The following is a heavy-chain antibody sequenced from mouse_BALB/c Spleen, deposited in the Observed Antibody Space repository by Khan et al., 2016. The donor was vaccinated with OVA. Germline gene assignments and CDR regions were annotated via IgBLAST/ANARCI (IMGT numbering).Heavy chain of an antibody. V-gene: IGHV1S81*02. CDR2: INPSNGGT. Sequence: QVQLQQSGAELVKPGASVRLSCKASGYTFTSYYLYWVKQRPGQGLEWIGDINPSNGGTNFNEKFKTKVTLTVDKSSSTAYMQLSSLTSEDSAVYYCTRSGYGAFAYWGQGTLVTVSA. CDR1: GYTFTSYY. D-gene: IGHD1-1*02. CDR3: TRSGYGAFAY. J-gene: IGHJ3*01.